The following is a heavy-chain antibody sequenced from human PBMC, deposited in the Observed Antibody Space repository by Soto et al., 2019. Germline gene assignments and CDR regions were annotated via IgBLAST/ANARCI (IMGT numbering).Heavy chain of an antibody. D-gene: IGHD3-22*01. CDR2: INPNSGGT. J-gene: IGHJ4*02. Sequence: ASVKVSCKASGYTFTGYYMHWVRQAPGQGLEWMGWINPNSGGTNYAQKFQGWVTMTRDTSISTAYMELSRLRSGDTAVYYCARFTPPGYYDSSGYLAAFDYWGQGTLVTVSS. CDR1: GYTFTGYY. V-gene: IGHV1-2*04. CDR3: ARFTPPGYYDSSGYLAAFDY.